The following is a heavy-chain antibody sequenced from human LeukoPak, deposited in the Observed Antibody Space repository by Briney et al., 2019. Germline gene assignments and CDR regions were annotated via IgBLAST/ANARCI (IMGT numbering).Heavy chain of an antibody. V-gene: IGHV1-18*01. CDR3: ARDVPGTTPFDF. D-gene: IGHD1-7*01. Sequence: APVKVSCKASGYTFTSYGISWVRQAPGQGLEWMGWISANNGDTNYVQKFRGRVTMTTDTSTSTAYMELRSLISDDTAVYYCARDVPGTTPFDFWGQGTLVTVSS. CDR2: ISANNGDT. J-gene: IGHJ4*02. CDR1: GYTFTSYG.